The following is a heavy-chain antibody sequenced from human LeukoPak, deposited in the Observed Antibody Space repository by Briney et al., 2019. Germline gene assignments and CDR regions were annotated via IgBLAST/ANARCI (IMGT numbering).Heavy chain of an antibody. CDR3: ARGGSSGTNRNWFDP. V-gene: IGHV4-59*01. D-gene: IGHD1-1*01. J-gene: IGHJ5*02. CDR1: GGSISIYY. Sequence: PSETLSLTCTVSGGSISIYYWSWTRQPPGKGLEWIGYISYSGSTNFNPSLKSRVTISVDTSKNQFSLKLSSVTAADTAVYYCARGGSSGTNRNWFDPWGQGTLVTVSS. CDR2: ISYSGST.